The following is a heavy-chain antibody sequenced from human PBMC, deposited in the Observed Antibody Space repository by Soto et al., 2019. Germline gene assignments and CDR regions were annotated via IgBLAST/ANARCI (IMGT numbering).Heavy chain of an antibody. D-gene: IGHD3-3*01. CDR2: INHSGST. CDR1: GGSFSGYY. CDR3: ARHARDFWILTSGSYYYMVG. J-gene: IGHJ6*03. Sequence: PSETLSLTCAVYGGSFSGYYWSWIRQPPGKGLEWIGEINHSGSTNYNPSLKSRVTISVDTSKNQFSLKLSSVTAADTAVYYCARHARDFWILTSGSYYYMVGWGKGTTVNVFS. V-gene: IGHV4-34*01.